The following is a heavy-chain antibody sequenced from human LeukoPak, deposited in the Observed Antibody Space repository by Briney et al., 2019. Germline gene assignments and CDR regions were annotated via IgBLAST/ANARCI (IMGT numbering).Heavy chain of an antibody. Sequence: PGGSLRLSCAASGFTFSRYWLHWVRQTPGKGLVWVSRINGDGSNTNNADSVKGRFTISRDNAKNTLYLQMNSLRVEDTAVYYCARGSHYGMDVWGQGTTVTVSS. CDR2: INGDGSNT. CDR3: ARGSHYGMDV. V-gene: IGHV3-74*01. J-gene: IGHJ6*02. CDR1: GFTFSRYW.